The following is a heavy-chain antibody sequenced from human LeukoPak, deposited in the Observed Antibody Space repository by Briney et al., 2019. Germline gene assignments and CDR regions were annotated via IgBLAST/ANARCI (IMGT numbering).Heavy chain of an antibody. J-gene: IGHJ4*02. D-gene: IGHD5-24*01. Sequence: PGGSLRLSCAASGFTFSTYGMHWVRQAPGKGLEWVAVISYDASNKYYADSVKGRFTISRDNSKNTLYLQMDSLRAEDTAVYYCARDPPGRDGYNFVLGYWGQGTLVTVSS. CDR3: ARDPPGRDGYNFVLGY. V-gene: IGHV3-30*03. CDR1: GFTFSTYG. CDR2: ISYDASNK.